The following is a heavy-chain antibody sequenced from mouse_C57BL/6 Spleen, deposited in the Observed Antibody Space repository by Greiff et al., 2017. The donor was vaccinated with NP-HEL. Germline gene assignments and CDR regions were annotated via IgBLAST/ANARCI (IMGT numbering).Heavy chain of an antibody. J-gene: IGHJ2*01. CDR2: IYPGGGST. D-gene: IGHD1-1*02. CDR1: GYTFTSYD. V-gene: IGHV1-85*01. CDR3: ARGGTGTD. Sequence: QVQLQQSGPELVKPGASVKLSCKASGYTFTSYDINWVKQRPGQGLEWIGLIYPGGGSTKYNEKFKGKATLTVDTSSSTAYMELHSLTSEDSAVYFCARGGTGTDWGKGTTLTVSS.